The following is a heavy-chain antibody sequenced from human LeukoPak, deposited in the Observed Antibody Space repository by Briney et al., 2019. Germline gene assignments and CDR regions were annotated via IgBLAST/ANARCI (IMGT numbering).Heavy chain of an antibody. J-gene: IGHJ4*02. CDR1: GFTFSSYT. D-gene: IGHD3-3*01. Sequence: GGSLRLSCEGSGFTFSSYTMIWVRQAPGKGLEWLTSISSTSSYIYYADSVKGRFTISRDNAKNSLYLQMNSLRAEDTAVYYCANGESEEYYDFWSGPDYWGQGTLITVSS. V-gene: IGHV3-21*01. CDR3: ANGESEEYYDFWSGPDY. CDR2: ISSTSSYI.